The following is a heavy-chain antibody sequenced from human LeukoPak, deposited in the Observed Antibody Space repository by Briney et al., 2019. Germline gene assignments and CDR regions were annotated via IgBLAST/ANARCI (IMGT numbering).Heavy chain of an antibody. CDR1: GFTFSSCW. V-gene: IGHV3-7*02. CDR2: IKQDRNEK. Sequence: GGSLRLSCAASGFTFSSCWMTWVRQAPGKGLEWVANIKQDRNEKYYVDSVKGRFSISRDNAKNSVYLQMNSLRAEDTAVYYCARLMGERSLFDYWGQGVLVTVSS. D-gene: IGHD1-26*01. J-gene: IGHJ4*02. CDR3: ARLMGERSLFDY.